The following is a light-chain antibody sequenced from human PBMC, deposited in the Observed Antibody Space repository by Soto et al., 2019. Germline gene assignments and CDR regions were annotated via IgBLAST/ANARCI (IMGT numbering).Light chain of an antibody. V-gene: IGLV2-23*01. CDR2: EAT. Sequence: QSVLIQPASVSGSPRQSITISCTGTSRDIGTYDLVSWYQQHPGKVPKLIIYEATKRPSGVSSRFSGSKSGTTASLTISGLQAEDEADYYCCSYAGYTTYVFGSGTKVT. CDR1: SRDIGTYDL. J-gene: IGLJ1*01. CDR3: CSYAGYTTYV.